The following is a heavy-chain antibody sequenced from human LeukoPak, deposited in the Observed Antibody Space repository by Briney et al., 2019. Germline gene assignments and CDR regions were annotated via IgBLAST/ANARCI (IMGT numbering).Heavy chain of an antibody. CDR2: INHSGST. D-gene: IGHD3-10*01. CDR1: GGSFSGYY. Sequence: SSETLSLTCAVYGGSFSGYYWSWIRQPPGKGLEWIGEINHSGSTNYNPSLKIRVTISVDTSKNQFSLKLSSVTAADTAVYYCARGALLLWFGELSAHDAFDIWGQGTTVTVSS. J-gene: IGHJ3*02. V-gene: IGHV4-34*01. CDR3: ARGALLLWFGELSAHDAFDI.